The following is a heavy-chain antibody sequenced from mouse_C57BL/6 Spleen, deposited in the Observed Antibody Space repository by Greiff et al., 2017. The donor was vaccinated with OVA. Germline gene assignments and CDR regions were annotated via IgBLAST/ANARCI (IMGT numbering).Heavy chain of an antibody. D-gene: IGHD3-2*02. J-gene: IGHJ2*01. CDR3: ARSPLDSSGYYFDY. Sequence: VQLQESGPELVKPGASVKISCKASGYAFSSSWMNWVKQRPGKGLEWIGRIYPGDGDTNYNGKFKGKATLTADKSSSTAYMQLSSLTSEDSAVYFCARSPLDSSGYYFDYWGQGTTLTVSS. V-gene: IGHV1-82*01. CDR1: GYAFSSSW. CDR2: IYPGDGDT.